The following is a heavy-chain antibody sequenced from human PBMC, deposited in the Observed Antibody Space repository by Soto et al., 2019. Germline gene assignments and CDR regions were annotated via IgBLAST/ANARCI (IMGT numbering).Heavy chain of an antibody. CDR1: GYTFTSYY. V-gene: IGHV1-46*01. D-gene: IGHD2-15*01. CDR3: ARDYGGNGAQRDYYGMDV. J-gene: IGHJ6*02. CDR2: INPSGGST. Sequence: ASVKVSCKASGYTFTSYYMHWVRQAPGQGLEWMGIINPSGGSTSYAQKFQGRVTMTRDTSTSTVYMELSSLRSEDTAVYYCARDYGGNGAQRDYYGMDVWGQGTTVTVSS.